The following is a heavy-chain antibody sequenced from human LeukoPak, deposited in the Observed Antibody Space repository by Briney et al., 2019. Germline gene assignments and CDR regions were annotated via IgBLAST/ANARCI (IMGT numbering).Heavy chain of an antibody. V-gene: IGHV1-2*02. CDR2: INPYSGAI. J-gene: IGHJ4*02. Sequence: ASVKVSCKSSGFTFTDEYIHWVRQAPGQGLEWMGWINPYSGAINYAQKFQGRVTLTRDTSISTAYMELSRLTSGDTAVYYCARVRATGVSGYDSPIDYWGQGTLVTVSS. CDR1: GFTFTDEY. CDR3: ARVRATGVSGYDSPIDY. D-gene: IGHD5-12*01.